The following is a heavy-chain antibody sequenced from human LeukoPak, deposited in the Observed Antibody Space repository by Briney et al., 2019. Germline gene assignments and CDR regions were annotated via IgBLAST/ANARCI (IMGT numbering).Heavy chain of an antibody. CDR1: GFPFNAYW. V-gene: IGHV3-7*03. D-gene: IGHD6-13*01. Sequence: QTGGSLRLFCAASGFPFNAYWMTWVRQAPGKGLEWVANIRQGGDTKYYVDSVKGRFTISRDNAMNSLYLQMNSLRAEDTAIYYCARSLPYGTTWYGRSDFWGQGTLVTVSS. CDR3: ARSLPYGTTWYGRSDF. J-gene: IGHJ4*02. CDR2: IRQGGDTK.